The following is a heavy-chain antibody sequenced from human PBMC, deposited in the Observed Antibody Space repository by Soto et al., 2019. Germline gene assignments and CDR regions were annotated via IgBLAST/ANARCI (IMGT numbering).Heavy chain of an antibody. CDR3: AREETYYYDSSGQSAFDI. D-gene: IGHD3-22*01. J-gene: IGHJ3*02. CDR2: IYYSGST. CDR1: GGSISSGDYY. Sequence: QVQLQESGPGLVKPSQTLSLTCTVSGGSISSGDYYWGWIRQPPGKGLEWIGYIYYSGSTYYNPSLKSRVTISVDTSKHHCSLKLSSVTAADTAVYYCAREETYYYDSSGQSAFDIWGQGTMLTVSS. V-gene: IGHV4-30-4*01.